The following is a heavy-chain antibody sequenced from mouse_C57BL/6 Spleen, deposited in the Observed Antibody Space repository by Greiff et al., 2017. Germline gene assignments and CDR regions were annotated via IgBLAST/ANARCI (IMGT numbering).Heavy chain of an antibody. CDR1: GYTFTSYS. Sequence: QVQLQQSGAELARPGASVKMSCKASGYTFTSYSMHWVKQRPGQGLEWIGYINPSSGYTKYNQKFKDKATLTADKSSSTAYMQLSSLAYEDSAVYYCARCGGWITAVVATDYYARDYWGQGTSVTVSS. CDR3: ARCGGWITAVVATDYYARDY. J-gene: IGHJ4*01. CDR2: INPSSGYT. V-gene: IGHV1-4*01. D-gene: IGHD1-1*01.